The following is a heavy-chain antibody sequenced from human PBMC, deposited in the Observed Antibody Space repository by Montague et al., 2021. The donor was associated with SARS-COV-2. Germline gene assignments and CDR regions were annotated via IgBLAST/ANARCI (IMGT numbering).Heavy chain of an antibody. Sequence: PALVKPTQTLTLTCTFSGFSLSTSGMCVSWIRQPPGKALEWLTLIDWDDDKYYSTSLKTRLTISKDTSKNQVVLTMTNMDPVDTATYYCARGYGTTVVTRAFDXWGQGTLVTVSS. D-gene: IGHD4-23*01. CDR1: GFSLSTSGMC. CDR3: ARGYGTTVVTRAFDX. CDR2: IDWDDDK. J-gene: IGHJ4*02. V-gene: IGHV2-70*01.